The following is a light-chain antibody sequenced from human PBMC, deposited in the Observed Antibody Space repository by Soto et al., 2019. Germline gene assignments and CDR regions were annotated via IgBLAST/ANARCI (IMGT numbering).Light chain of an antibody. Sequence: DIQMSQSPSSLSASVGDRVTITCRASQGISNYLAWYQQKPGKVPKLLIYAASTLQSGVPSRFSGSGSGTDFTLTISSLQPEDVATYYCQRSPFTFGPGTKVDIK. V-gene: IGKV1-27*01. J-gene: IGKJ3*01. CDR2: AAS. CDR3: QRSPFT. CDR1: QGISNY.